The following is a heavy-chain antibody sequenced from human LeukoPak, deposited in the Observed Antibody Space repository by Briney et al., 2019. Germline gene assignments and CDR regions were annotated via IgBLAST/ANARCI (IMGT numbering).Heavy chain of an antibody. CDR1: GFTFSSYL. J-gene: IGHJ4*02. Sequence: GGSRRLSCAASGFTFSSYLMHWVRQAPGKGLVWVSHINTDGSTTNYADSVKGRFTISRDNAKNTLYLQINGLRGEDTAVYYCARSSGYLDYWGQGTPVTVSS. D-gene: IGHD3-22*01. CDR3: ARSSGYLDY. CDR2: INTDGSTT. V-gene: IGHV3-74*01.